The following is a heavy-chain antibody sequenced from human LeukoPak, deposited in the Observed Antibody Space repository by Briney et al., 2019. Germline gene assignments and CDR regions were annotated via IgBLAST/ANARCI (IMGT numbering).Heavy chain of an antibody. CDR1: GFTFSSYS. D-gene: IGHD3-3*01. V-gene: IGHV3-48*01. Sequence: GRSLRLSCAASGFTFSSYSMNWVRQAPGKGLEWVSYISSSSSTIYYADSVKGRFTISRDNAKNSLYLQMNSLRAEDTAVYYCARADFGVVIVYWGQGTLVTVSS. J-gene: IGHJ4*02. CDR3: ARADFGVVIVY. CDR2: ISSSSSTI.